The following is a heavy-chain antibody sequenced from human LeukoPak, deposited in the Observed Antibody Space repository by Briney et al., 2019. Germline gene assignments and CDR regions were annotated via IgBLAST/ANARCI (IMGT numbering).Heavy chain of an antibody. V-gene: IGHV4-59*11. CDR1: GGSITSHY. D-gene: IGHD2-15*01. CDR2: IHYSGST. J-gene: IGHJ3*01. CDR3: ARGLGYCSGGGCYTGGAFDF. Sequence: TSETLSLTCTVSGGSITSHYWSWIRQSPSGSLEWIGYIHYSGSTRYNSSLECRLSIAVETSANPFSLRLNSVTAADTAVYYCARGLGYCSGGGCYTGGAFDFWGQGTIVTVSS.